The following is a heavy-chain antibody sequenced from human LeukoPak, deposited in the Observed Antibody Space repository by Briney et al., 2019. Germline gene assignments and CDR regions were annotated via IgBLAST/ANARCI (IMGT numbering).Heavy chain of an antibody. D-gene: IGHD2-2*01. CDR3: ASQSAAIPHDDAFDI. CDR1: GYTFTSYG. CDR2: ISAYNGNT. V-gene: IGHV1-18*01. Sequence: ASVKVSCKASGYTFTSYGISWVRQAPGQGLEWMGWISAYNGNTNYAQKLQGRVTMTTDTSTSTAYMELRSLRSEDTAVYYCASQSAAIPHDDAFDIWGQGTMVTVSS. J-gene: IGHJ3*02.